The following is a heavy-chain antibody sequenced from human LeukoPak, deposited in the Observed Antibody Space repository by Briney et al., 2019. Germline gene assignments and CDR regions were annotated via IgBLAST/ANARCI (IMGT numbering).Heavy chain of an antibody. V-gene: IGHV3-48*03. CDR2: ISRSGNTI. J-gene: IGHJ4*02. D-gene: IGHD5-18*01. Sequence: SQRLPCAAPGFTFSSYETNWVRQAPGKGLEWVSFISRSGNTISYADSVKGGFTISRENAKNSLYLQMNSLRGEETAVYYGARAPGYSYGYSLDYWGQGTLVTVSS. CDR1: GFTFSSYE. CDR3: ARAPGYSYGYSLDY.